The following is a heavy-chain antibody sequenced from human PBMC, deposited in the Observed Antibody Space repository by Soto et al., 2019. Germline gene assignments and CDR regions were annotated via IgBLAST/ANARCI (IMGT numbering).Heavy chain of an antibody. V-gene: IGHV3-64*02. Sequence: EVQLVESGEGLVQPGGSQRLSCAASGFTFSSYAMHWVRQAPGKGLEYVSAISSNGGSTYYADSVKGRFTISRDNSKNTLYLQMGSLRAEDMAVYYCARGTGYFDYWGQGTLVTVSS. CDR1: GFTFSSYA. CDR3: ARGTGYFDY. CDR2: ISSNGGST. D-gene: IGHD1-1*01. J-gene: IGHJ4*02.